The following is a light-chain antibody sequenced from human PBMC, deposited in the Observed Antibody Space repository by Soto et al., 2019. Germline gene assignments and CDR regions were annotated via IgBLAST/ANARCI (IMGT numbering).Light chain of an antibody. CDR3: QQYNDWPPKQYT. CDR1: QSVSSN. V-gene: IGKV3-15*01. J-gene: IGKJ2*01. CDR2: GAS. Sequence: IVMTQSPATLSVSPGERATLSCRASQSVSSNLAWYQQKPGQAPRLLIYGASTRATGIPARFSGSGSGTEFTLTNSSLQSEDFAVYYCQQYNDWPPKQYTFGQGTKLEIK.